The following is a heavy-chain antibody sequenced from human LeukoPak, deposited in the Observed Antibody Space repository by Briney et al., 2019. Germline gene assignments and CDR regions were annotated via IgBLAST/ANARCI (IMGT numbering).Heavy chain of an antibody. Sequence: GGSLRLSCTASGFTFSNYWMSWVRQAPGKRLEWVANIKQDGSENYYVDSVKGRFTISRDNAKNSLYLQMNSLRVEDTAVYYCARDTAGLDHWGQGTLVTVSS. CDR2: IKQDGSEN. V-gene: IGHV3-7*03. J-gene: IGHJ4*02. CDR1: GFTFSNYW. CDR3: ARDTAGLDH.